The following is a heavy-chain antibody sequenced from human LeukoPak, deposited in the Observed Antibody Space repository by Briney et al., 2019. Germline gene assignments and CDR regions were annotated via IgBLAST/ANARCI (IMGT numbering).Heavy chain of an antibody. V-gene: IGHV5-10-1*01. CDR1: GYSFTSYW. D-gene: IGHD2-15*01. CDR3: ARHGRLNCSGGSCYVY. CDR2: IDPSDSYT. Sequence: GESLKISCKGSGYSFTSYWISWVRQMPGKGLEWMGRIDPSDSYTNYSPSFQGHVTISADKSISTAYLQWSSLKASDTAMYYCARHGRLNCSGGSCYVYWGQGTLVTVSP. J-gene: IGHJ4*02.